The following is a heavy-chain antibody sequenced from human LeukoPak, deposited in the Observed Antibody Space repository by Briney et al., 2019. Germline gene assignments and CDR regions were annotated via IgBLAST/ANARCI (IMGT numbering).Heavy chain of an antibody. CDR3: ARASWVSDPDAVR. CDR2: LRGNDET. J-gene: IGHJ4*02. Sequence: GGSLRLSCVASGISFRNYAMSWVRQAPARGPEWVSSLRGNDETFYADSVKGRFTLSRDDSRNTVFLQLNNLIVEDTAIYYCARASWVSDPDAVRWGQGTQVTVSS. D-gene: IGHD3-10*01. V-gene: IGHV3-23*01. CDR1: GISFRNYA.